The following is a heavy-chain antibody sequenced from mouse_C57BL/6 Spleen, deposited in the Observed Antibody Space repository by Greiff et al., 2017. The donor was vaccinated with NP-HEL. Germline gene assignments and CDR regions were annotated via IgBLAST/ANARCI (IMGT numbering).Heavy chain of an antibody. CDR1: GYSFTSYY. Sequence: VKLQESGPELVKPGASVKISCKASGYSFTSYYIHWVKQRPGQGLEWIGWIYPGSGNTKYNEKFKGKATLTADTSSSTAYMQLSSLTSEDSAVYYCAWLLDFDYWGQGTTLTVSS. D-gene: IGHD2-3*01. CDR2: IYPGSGNT. CDR3: AWLLDFDY. V-gene: IGHV1-66*01. J-gene: IGHJ2*01.